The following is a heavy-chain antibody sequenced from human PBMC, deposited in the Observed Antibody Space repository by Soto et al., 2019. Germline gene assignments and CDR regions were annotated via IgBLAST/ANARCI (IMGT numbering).Heavy chain of an antibody. CDR2: INSGGSSI. Sequence: EVQLVESGGGLVRPGGYLRLSCAASGFTFNRHIMHWVRQTPGKGREWISFINSGGSSIKYADSVKGRFTISRDDAKNSLYLQMTSLTADDTAVYYCARAKYYFGSVGLRNLDSWGQGTLGTVSS. CDR1: GFTFNRHI. CDR3: ARAKYYFGSVGLRNLDS. D-gene: IGHD3-10*01. J-gene: IGHJ4*02. V-gene: IGHV3-21*05.